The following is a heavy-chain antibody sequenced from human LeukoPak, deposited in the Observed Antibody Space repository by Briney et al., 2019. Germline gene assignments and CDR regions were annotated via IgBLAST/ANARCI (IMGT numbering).Heavy chain of an antibody. D-gene: IGHD3-22*01. Sequence: SETLSLTCTVSGGSISSSSYYWGWIRQPPGKGLEWIGSIFYSGSTYYNPSLKSRVTISVDTSKNQFSLKLSSVTAADTAVYYLSGETYYYDCRGSRAMDYWGQGTLVTVSS. J-gene: IGHJ4*02. CDR2: IFYSGST. V-gene: IGHV4-39*03. CDR1: GGSISSSSYY. CDR3: SGETYYYDCRGSRAMDY.